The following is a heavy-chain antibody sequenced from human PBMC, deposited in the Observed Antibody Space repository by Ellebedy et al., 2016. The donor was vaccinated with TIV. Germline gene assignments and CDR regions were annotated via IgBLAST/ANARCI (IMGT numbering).Heavy chain of an antibody. V-gene: IGHV1-69*13. J-gene: IGHJ5*02. D-gene: IGHD2-2*01. Sequence: ASVKVSCXASGGTFSSYAISWVRQAPGQGLEWMGGIIPIFGTANYAQKFQGRVTITADESTSTAYMELSSLRSEDTAVYYCARGGVVVVPAAMGGWFNPWGQGTLATVSS. CDR1: GGTFSSYA. CDR2: IIPIFGTA. CDR3: ARGGVVVVPAAMGGWFNP.